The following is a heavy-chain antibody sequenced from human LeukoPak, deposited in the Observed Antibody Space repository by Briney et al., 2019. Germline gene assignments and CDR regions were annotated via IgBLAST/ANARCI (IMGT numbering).Heavy chain of an antibody. CDR3: ARAGWFGESDSFDY. Sequence: SGGSLRLSCAASGFTFSSYWMSWVRQAPGKGLEWVANIKQDGSEKYYVDSVKGRFTISRDNAKNSLYLQMNSLRAEDTAVYYCARAGWFGESDSFDYWGQGTLVTVSS. CDR2: IKQDGSEK. J-gene: IGHJ4*02. D-gene: IGHD3-10*01. CDR1: GFTFSSYW. V-gene: IGHV3-7*01.